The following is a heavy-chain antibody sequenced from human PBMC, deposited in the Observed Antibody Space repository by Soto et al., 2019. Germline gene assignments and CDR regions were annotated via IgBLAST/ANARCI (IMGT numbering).Heavy chain of an antibody. Sequence: QVQLVQSGAEVKKPGASVKVSYVASGYTFTDHYIHWVRQAPGQGLEWMGWNNPHSGDTIYAQKFQGRVTLTRDTSISTAYRELSRLRSDDTAVYYCARGRTVNFYGMDVWGQGTTVTVSS. V-gene: IGHV1-2*02. D-gene: IGHD4-17*01. CDR2: NNPHSGDT. CDR3: ARGRTVNFYGMDV. J-gene: IGHJ6*02. CDR1: GYTFTDHY.